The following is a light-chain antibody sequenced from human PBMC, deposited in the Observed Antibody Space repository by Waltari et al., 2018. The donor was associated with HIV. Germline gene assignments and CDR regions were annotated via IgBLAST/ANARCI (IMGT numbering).Light chain of an antibody. J-gene: IGKJ4*01. CDR3: HQYNNFPLT. CDR1: QNVDNW. V-gene: IGKV1-16*01. CDR2: TAS. Sequence: DIEMTQSPTSLSAFVGDRVTITCRPSQNVDNWLSWFQQTQGKAPKSLIYTASSVQRGVPSRFSGSGSGTNFTLTINNLQPEDSGIYYCHQYNNFPLTFGGGTKVEIK.